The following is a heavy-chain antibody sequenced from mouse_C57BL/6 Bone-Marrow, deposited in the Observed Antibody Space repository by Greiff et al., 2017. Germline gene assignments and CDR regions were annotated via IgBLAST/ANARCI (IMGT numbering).Heavy chain of an antibody. V-gene: IGHV1-26*01. J-gene: IGHJ4*01. D-gene: IGHD2-1*01. CDR3: ARSFYYGNFYAMDY. Sequence: VQLQQSGPELVKPGASVKISCKASGYTFTDYYMNWVKQSHGKSLEWIGDINPNNGGTSYNQKFKGKATLTVDKSSSTAYMELRSLTSEDSAVYYCARSFYYGNFYAMDYWGQGTSVTVSS. CDR1: GYTFTDYY. CDR2: INPNNGGT.